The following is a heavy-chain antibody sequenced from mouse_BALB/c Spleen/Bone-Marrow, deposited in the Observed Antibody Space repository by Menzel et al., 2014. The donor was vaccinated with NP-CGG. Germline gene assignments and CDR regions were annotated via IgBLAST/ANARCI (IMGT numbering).Heavy chain of an antibody. Sequence: EVQVVESGGGLVKPGGSLKLSCAASGFTFXSYAMSWVRQTPEKRLEWVASISSGGSTYYPDSVKGRFTISRDNARNILYLQMSSLRSEDTAMYYCARLITRGNFDYWGQGTTLTVSS. CDR1: GFTFXSYA. CDR2: ISSGGST. V-gene: IGHV5-6-5*01. J-gene: IGHJ2*01. CDR3: ARLITRGNFDY. D-gene: IGHD2-4*01.